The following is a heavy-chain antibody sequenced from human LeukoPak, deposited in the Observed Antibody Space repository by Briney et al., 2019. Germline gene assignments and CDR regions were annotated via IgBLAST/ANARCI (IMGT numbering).Heavy chain of an antibody. CDR2: IKRDGSDQ. CDR3: ARDCGRSDWSHIADF. V-gene: IGHV3-7*01. Sequence: GSLRLSCAASGFTFSSYCMTWVRQAPGKGLEWLANIKRDGSDQYYVDSVKGRFTISRDNAKNSLYLQMNSLRAEDTAVYYCARDCGRSDWSHIADFWGQGTLVTVSS. D-gene: IGHD6-19*01. CDR1: GFTFSSYC. J-gene: IGHJ4*02.